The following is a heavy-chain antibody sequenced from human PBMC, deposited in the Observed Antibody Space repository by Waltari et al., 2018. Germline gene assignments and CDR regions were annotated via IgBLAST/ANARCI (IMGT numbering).Heavy chain of an antibody. CDR1: GGSISSSSYY. V-gene: IGHV4-39*01. J-gene: IGHJ3*02. CDR3: ARQAMPDYDFWSGYAFDI. Sequence: QLQLQESGPGLVKPSETLSLTCTVSGGSISSSSYYWGWIRTPPGRGLEWIGSIYYSGHTQYNPSLDTRVTISVDTSKNHFSLKLSSVTAADTAVYYCARQAMPDYDFWSGYAFDIWGQGTMVTVSS. CDR2: IYYSGHT. D-gene: IGHD3-3*01.